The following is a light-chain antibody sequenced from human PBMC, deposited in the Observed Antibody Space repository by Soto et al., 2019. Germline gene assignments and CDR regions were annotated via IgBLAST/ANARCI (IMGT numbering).Light chain of an antibody. J-gene: IGLJ3*02. Sequence: QPVLTQPPSVSGTPGQRVTISCTGTSSNIGGGYTVQWYQQLPGAAPKLLIFSNTNRPSRVPDRFSGSRSGTSASLAITGLQAEDEADYYCQSYDSRLSAWVFGGGTKVTVL. CDR1: SSNIGGGYT. CDR2: SNT. CDR3: QSYDSRLSAWV. V-gene: IGLV1-40*01.